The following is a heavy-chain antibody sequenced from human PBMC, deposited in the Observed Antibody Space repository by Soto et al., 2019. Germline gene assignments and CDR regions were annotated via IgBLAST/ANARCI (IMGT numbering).Heavy chain of an antibody. CDR3: ARGLYDSSGYYVDY. CDR1: GGTFSSYA. V-gene: IGHV1-69*06. CDR2: IIPIFGTA. D-gene: IGHD3-22*01. J-gene: IGHJ4*02. Sequence: QVQLVQSGAEVKKPGSSVKVSCKASGGTFSSYAISWVRQAPGQGLEWMGGIIPIFGTANYAQKLQGRVTMTTDTSTSTAYMELRSLRSDDTAVYYCARGLYDSSGYYVDYWGQGTLVTVSS.